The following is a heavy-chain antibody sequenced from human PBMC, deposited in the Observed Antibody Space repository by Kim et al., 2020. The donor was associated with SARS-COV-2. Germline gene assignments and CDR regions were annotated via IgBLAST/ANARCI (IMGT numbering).Heavy chain of an antibody. D-gene: IGHD2-21*02. CDR3: ARSQSDSPPGDFHY. J-gene: IGHJ4*02. CDR2: ARNKAHSYIT. Sequence: GGSLRLSCAASGFTLSDHFMDWVRQAPGKGLEWVGRARNKAHSYITEYAASVKGRFTISRDESKSSLHLQMNSLKTEDTALYFCARSQSDSPPGDFHYWGQGTLVTVSS. V-gene: IGHV3-72*01. CDR1: GFTLSDHF.